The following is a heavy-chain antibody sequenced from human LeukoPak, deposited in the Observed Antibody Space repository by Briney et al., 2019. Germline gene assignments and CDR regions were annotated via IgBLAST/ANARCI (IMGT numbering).Heavy chain of an antibody. CDR2: ISSGSSTI. Sequence: GGSLRLSCAASGFTFSSYSMKWVRQAPGKGLDWLSYISSGSSTIYYTDSVKGRFTISRDNAKNSLYLQMNSLRAEDTAVYYCARRGYTSGWDYWGLGTLVTVSP. J-gene: IGHJ4*02. CDR1: GFTFSSYS. CDR3: ARRGYTSGWDY. D-gene: IGHD6-19*01. V-gene: IGHV3-48*01.